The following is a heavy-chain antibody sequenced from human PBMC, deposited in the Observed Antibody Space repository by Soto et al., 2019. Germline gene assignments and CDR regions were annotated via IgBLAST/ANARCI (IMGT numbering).Heavy chain of an antibody. V-gene: IGHV3-23*01. D-gene: IGHD3-10*01. Sequence: EVQLLESGGGLVQPGGSLRLSGAASGFTFSSYAMSWVRQAPGKGLEWVSAISGSGGSTYYADSVKGRFTISRDNSKNTLYLQMNSLRAEDTAVYYCAKDRLWFGDPRAHWGQGTLVTVSS. J-gene: IGHJ4*02. CDR1: GFTFSSYA. CDR3: AKDRLWFGDPRAH. CDR2: ISGSGGST.